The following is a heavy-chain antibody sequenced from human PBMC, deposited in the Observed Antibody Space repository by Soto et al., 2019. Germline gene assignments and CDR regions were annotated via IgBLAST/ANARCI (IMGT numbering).Heavy chain of an antibody. CDR3: ARVLLLIGY. CDR1: GGSFSGYY. V-gene: IGHV4-34*01. D-gene: IGHD2-15*01. Sequence: SETLSLTCGVYGGSFSGYYWSWIRQPPGKGLEWIGEINHSGSTNYNPSLKSRVTISVDTSKNQFSLKLSSVTAADTAVYYCARVLLLIGYWGQGTLVTVSS. CDR2: INHSGST. J-gene: IGHJ4*02.